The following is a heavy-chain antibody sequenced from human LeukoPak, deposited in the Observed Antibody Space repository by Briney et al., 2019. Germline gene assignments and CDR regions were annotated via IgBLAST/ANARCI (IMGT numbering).Heavy chain of an antibody. J-gene: IGHJ4*02. V-gene: IGHV3-48*03. CDR1: GFTFSSYE. CDR2: ITTSGSTK. CDR3: AKEGPVR. Sequence: GGSLRLSCAASGFTFSSYEINWVRQAPGNGLEWVSYITTSGSTKYYADSVKGRFTISRDNAKNSLYLQMNSLRAEDTAVYYCAKEGPVRGGQGTLVTVSS. D-gene: IGHD4/OR15-4a*01.